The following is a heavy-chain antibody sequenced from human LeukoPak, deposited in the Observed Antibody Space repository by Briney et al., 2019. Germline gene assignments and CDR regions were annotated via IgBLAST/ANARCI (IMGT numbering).Heavy chain of an antibody. Sequence: ASVKVSCKASGGTFSSYAISWVRQAPGQGLEWMGGIIPIFGTANYAQKFQGRVTITTDESTSTAYMELSSLRSEDTAVYYCARSGGKEVAGTDIDYWGQGTLVTVPS. CDR2: IIPIFGTA. V-gene: IGHV1-69*05. D-gene: IGHD6-19*01. CDR1: GGTFSSYA. J-gene: IGHJ4*02. CDR3: ARSGGKEVAGTDIDY.